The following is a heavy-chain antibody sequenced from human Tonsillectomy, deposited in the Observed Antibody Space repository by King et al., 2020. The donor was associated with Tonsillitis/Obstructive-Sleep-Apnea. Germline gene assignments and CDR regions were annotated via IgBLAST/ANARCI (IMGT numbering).Heavy chain of an antibody. CDR1: GYTFTNYY. V-gene: IGHV1-46*01. CDR2: INPSDGFT. J-gene: IGHJ6*02. D-gene: IGHD6-13*01. Sequence: QLVQSGAEVKKPGASVKVSCETSGYTFTNYYIHWVRQAPGQGLEWMGIINPSDGFTNYAQKFQGRVTMTSDTSSSTLYMKLSSLRSEYTGVYYCARERDGKQQTAGLDVWGQGTTVTVSS. CDR3: ARERDGKQQTAGLDV.